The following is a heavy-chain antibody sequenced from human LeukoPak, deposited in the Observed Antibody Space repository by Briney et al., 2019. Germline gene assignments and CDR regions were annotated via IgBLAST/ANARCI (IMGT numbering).Heavy chain of an antibody. CDR1: GGSISSGGYY. D-gene: IGHD4-23*01. V-gene: IGHV4-30-2*02. Sequence: SESLSLTCAVSGGSISSGGYYWSWIRQPPGKGLEWIGYIYHSGSTYYNPSLKSRVTISVDRSKNQFSLKLSSVTAADTAVYYCARTPSYGGNSDCYYYMDVWGKGTTVTVSS. CDR2: IYHSGST. J-gene: IGHJ6*03. CDR3: ARTPSYGGNSDCYYYMDV.